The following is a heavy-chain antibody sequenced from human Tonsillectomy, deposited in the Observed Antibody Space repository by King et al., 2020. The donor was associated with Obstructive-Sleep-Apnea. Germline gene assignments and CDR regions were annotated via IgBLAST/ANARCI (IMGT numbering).Heavy chain of an antibody. Sequence: VQLQESGPGLVKPSETLSLTCTVSGGSISSYYWSWIRQAPGKGLEWIGYIYYSGSTNYNPSLKSRVTISVDTSKNQFSLKVTSVTAADTAVYYCARHRVRGLYYYGMDVWGQGTTVTVSS. J-gene: IGHJ6*02. V-gene: IGHV4-59*08. CDR2: IYYSGST. D-gene: IGHD3-10*01. CDR1: GGSISSYY. CDR3: ARHRVRGLYYYGMDV.